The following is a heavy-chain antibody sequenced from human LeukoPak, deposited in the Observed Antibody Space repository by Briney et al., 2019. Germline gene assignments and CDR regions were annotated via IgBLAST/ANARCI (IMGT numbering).Heavy chain of an antibody. J-gene: IGHJ4*02. D-gene: IGHD3-10*01. Sequence: GGPLRLSCAAPGFDFSVDYMAWAREAPGTGLEWVGLSRNKENRDNTEYAASLEGRITISRDDSKNLMHLQMKSLKSEDTAVYYCVREYYGGYDYWGQGTLVTVSS. V-gene: IGHV3-72*01. CDR2: SRNKENRDNT. CDR3: VREYYGGYDY. CDR1: GFDFSVDY.